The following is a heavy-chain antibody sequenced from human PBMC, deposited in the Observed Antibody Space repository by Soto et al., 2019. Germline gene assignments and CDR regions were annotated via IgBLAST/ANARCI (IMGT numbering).Heavy chain of an antibody. J-gene: IGHJ4*02. D-gene: IGHD7-27*01. V-gene: IGHV4-59*08. Sequence: SETLSLTCTVSGGSISSYYWSWIRQVPGKGLEWIGYIYYSGSTSYNPSLKSRVTISVDTSKNQFSLRLSSVTAADTAVYYCARRGNWGSDDFHYWGQGALVTVSS. CDR2: IYYSGST. CDR1: GGSISSYY. CDR3: ARRGNWGSDDFHY.